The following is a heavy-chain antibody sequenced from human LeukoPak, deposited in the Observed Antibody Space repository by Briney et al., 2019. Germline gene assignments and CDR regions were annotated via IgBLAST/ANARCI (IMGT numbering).Heavy chain of an antibody. V-gene: IGHV3-30*18. CDR3: AKDPKRGIATYFEY. D-gene: IGHD6-13*01. CDR2: ISFDGSKR. CDR1: GFTFNYYG. Sequence: GGSLRLSCVVSSGFTFNYYGMHWVRQAPGKRPEWLSFISFDGSKRFYGESSKGRYTVSRDNSKNTLFLEMRSRRPEDTATYFCAKDPKRGIATYFEYWGQGVLVAVS. J-gene: IGHJ4*02.